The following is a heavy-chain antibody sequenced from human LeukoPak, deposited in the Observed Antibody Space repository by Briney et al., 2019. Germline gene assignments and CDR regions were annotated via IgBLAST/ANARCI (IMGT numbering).Heavy chain of an antibody. CDR2: IYYSGST. V-gene: IGHV4-59*01. Sequence: SETLSLTCTVSGGSISSYYWSWIRQPPGKGLEWIGYIYYSGSTNYDPSLKSRVTISVDTSKNQFSLKLSSVTAADTAVYCCARGGLYCSSTSCYWAFDYWGQGTLVTVSS. CDR3: ARGGLYCSSTSCYWAFDY. J-gene: IGHJ4*02. D-gene: IGHD2-2*01. CDR1: GGSISSYY.